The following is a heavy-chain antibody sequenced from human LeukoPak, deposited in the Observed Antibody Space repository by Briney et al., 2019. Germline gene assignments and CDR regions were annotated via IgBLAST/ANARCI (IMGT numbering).Heavy chain of an antibody. D-gene: IGHD3-10*01. Sequence: SETLSLTCTVSGGSISSYYWSWIRQPPGKGLEWIGYIYYSGSTNYNPSLKSRVTISVDTSKNQFSLKLSSVTAADTAVYYCASLGETHYFGYWGQGTLVTVSS. CDR3: ASLGETHYFGY. V-gene: IGHV4-59*01. J-gene: IGHJ4*02. CDR1: GGSISSYY. CDR2: IYYSGST.